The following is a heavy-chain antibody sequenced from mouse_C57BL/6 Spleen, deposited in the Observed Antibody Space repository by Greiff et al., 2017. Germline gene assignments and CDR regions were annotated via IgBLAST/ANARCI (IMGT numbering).Heavy chain of an antibody. CDR3: ATLLAWFAY. D-gene: IGHD1-1*01. Sequence: QVQLQQPGAELVMPGASVKLSCKASCYTFTSYWMHWVKQRPGQGLEWIGEIDPSDSYTNYNQKFKGKSTSTVAKSSSTAYMQLSSLTSDDSAVYYCATLLAWFAYWGQGTLVTVSA. CDR2: IDPSDSYT. CDR1: CYTFTSYW. V-gene: IGHV1-69*01. J-gene: IGHJ3*01.